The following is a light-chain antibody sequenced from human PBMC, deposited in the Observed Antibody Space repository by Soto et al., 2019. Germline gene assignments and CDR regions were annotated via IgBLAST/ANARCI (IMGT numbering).Light chain of an antibody. J-gene: IGKJ5*01. CDR3: HQYDNWPKT. Sequence: DMQMTQSPSSLSASVKYRVIITCRASQSISNHLNWYQQKPGKAPKLLISAASTLQSGVPSRFSGSGSGTEFTLTISSLQSEDFAVYYCHQYDNWPKTFGQGTRLEIK. CDR1: QSISNH. CDR2: AAS. V-gene: IGKV1-39*01.